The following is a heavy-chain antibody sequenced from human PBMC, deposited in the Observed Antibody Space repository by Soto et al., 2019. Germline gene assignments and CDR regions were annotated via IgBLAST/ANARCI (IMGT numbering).Heavy chain of an antibody. J-gene: IGHJ5*02. CDR2: IYPGDSDT. V-gene: IGHV5-51*01. D-gene: IGHD2-8*02. Sequence: PGESLKISCQGSGYAFSSYWIAWVRQMPGKGLEWMGIIYPGDSDTRCSPSFQGQVTISVDKSITTAYLQWSSLKASDTAMYYCARGYCTATICDPWFDPWGQGTLVTVS. CDR3: ARGYCTATICDPWFDP. CDR1: GYAFSSYW.